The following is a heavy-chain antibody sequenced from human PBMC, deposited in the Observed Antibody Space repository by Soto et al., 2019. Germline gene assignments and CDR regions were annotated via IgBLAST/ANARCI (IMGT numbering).Heavy chain of an antibody. CDR1: GFSLDSSGMR. J-gene: IGHJ4*02. D-gene: IGHD6-6*01. CDR3: ARRMLLGRGSCFEF. V-gene: IGHV2-70*04. Sequence: SGPAVVNPXQTLTLTCTFSGFSLDSSGMRVSWIRQPPGKALEWLARIDWDGTTFYSTSLKTRLTIAKDTSKNQVVLTMTNVVPADSASHFWARRMLLGRGSCFEFWGQGNLVTVSS. CDR2: IDWDGTT.